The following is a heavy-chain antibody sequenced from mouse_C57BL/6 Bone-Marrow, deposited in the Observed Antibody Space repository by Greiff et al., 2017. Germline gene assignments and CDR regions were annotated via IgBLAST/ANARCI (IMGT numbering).Heavy chain of an antibody. D-gene: IGHD6-1*02. V-gene: IGHV14-4*01. Sequence: EVKLVESGAELVRPGASVKLSCTASGFNIKDDYMHWVKQRPEQGLEWIGWIDPENGDTEYASKFPGKATITADTSSNTAYLQLSSLTSEDTAVYYCTTRQLDHYYAMDYWGQGTSVTVSS. J-gene: IGHJ4*01. CDR3: TTRQLDHYYAMDY. CDR1: GFNIKDDY. CDR2: IDPENGDT.